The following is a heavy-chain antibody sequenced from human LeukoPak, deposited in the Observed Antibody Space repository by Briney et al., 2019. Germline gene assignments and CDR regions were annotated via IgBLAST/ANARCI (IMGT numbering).Heavy chain of an antibody. J-gene: IGHJ1*01. V-gene: IGHV3-30-3*01. CDR2: ISYDGSNK. Sequence: GGSLRLSCAASGFTFSSYAMHWVRQAPGKGLEWVAVISYDGSNKYYADSVKGRFTISGDNSKNTLYLQMNSLRAEDTAVYYCAREAHYYDSGMNFQHWGQGTLVTVSS. CDR3: AREAHYYDSGMNFQH. CDR1: GFTFSSYA. D-gene: IGHD3-22*01.